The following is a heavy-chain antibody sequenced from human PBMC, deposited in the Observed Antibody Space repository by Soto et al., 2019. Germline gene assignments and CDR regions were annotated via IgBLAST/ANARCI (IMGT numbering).Heavy chain of an antibody. Sequence: SETLSLTCTVSGGSISSSSYYWGWIRQPPGKGLEWIGSIYYSGSTYYNPSLKSRVTISVDMSKNQFSLKLSSVTAADTAVYYCASDVFWSGYYTIETPGMDYYYGMDVWGQGTTVTVSS. V-gene: IGHV4-39*01. CDR3: ASDVFWSGYYTIETPGMDYYYGMDV. J-gene: IGHJ6*02. CDR2: IYYSGST. D-gene: IGHD3-3*01. CDR1: GGSISSSSYY.